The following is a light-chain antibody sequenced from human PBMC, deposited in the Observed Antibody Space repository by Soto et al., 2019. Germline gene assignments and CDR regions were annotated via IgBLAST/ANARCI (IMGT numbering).Light chain of an antibody. CDR3: QQYDSWPPGT. J-gene: IGKJ4*01. V-gene: IGKV3-15*01. CDR1: RTIDTY. CDR2: GAS. Sequence: DIVMTQSPAFVSASLGERVTLSCRASRTIDTYLGWFQHRLGQPPRLLIFGASVRAPGVPPRFSGGGSGTEFTLTINSLRSEDFAVYFCQQYDSWPPGTFGGGTTVEI.